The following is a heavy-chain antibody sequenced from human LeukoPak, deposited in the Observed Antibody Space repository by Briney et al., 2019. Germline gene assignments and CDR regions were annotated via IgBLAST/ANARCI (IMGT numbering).Heavy chain of an antibody. CDR1: SRSISSYY. D-gene: IGHD5-18*01. Sequence: SESLSLTCTVSSRSISSYYWSWIRQPAGKGREWMGRIYTTGSPTNNPSLKSRVTMSVDTSKNQFSLKLRSVTAADTAVYYCARGPVSGYSYGYFDYWGQGTLVTVSS. J-gene: IGHJ4*02. CDR3: ARGPVSGYSYGYFDY. V-gene: IGHV4-4*07. CDR2: IYTTGSP.